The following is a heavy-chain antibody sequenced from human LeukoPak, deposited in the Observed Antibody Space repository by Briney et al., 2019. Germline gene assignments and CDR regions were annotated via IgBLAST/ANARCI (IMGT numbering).Heavy chain of an antibody. V-gene: IGHV4-34*01. D-gene: IGHD3-9*01. CDR2: INHTGST. CDR3: ARGPVRLARPFDY. J-gene: IGHJ4*02. Sequence: PSETLSLTCSVQGGSLSGAYWTWIRQPPGKGLEWIGEINHTGSTNYNPSLKSRVTMSAGTPKNQFSLNLTSVTAADTAVYYCARGPVRLARPFDYWGQGTLVTVSS. CDR1: GGSLSGAY.